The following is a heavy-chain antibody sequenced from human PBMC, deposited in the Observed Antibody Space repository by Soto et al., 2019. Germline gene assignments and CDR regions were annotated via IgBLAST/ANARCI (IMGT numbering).Heavy chain of an antibody. V-gene: IGHV3-73*01. J-gene: IGHJ4*02. CDR2: IGNKANSYAT. Sequence: SLRLSCAASGFSFSVSTVHWVRQASGKGLEWVGRIGNKANSYATAYAASVKVRFTVSRDDSKNTAYLQMYSLKTEDTAIYYCTSLSGNDGFDYWGPGTLVTVSS. D-gene: IGHD5-12*01. CDR3: TSLSGNDGFDY. CDR1: GFSFSVST.